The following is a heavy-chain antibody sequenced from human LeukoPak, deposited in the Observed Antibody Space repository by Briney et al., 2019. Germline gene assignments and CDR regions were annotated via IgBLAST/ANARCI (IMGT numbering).Heavy chain of an antibody. Sequence: SETLSLTCADYGGSFSDYYWSWIRQPPGKGLEWIGEINHSGSTNYNPSLKSRVTISVDTSKNQFSLKLSSVTAADTAVYYCARRPRDSSGYLSPLYYYYGMDVWGQGTTVTVSS. J-gene: IGHJ6*02. V-gene: IGHV4-34*01. CDR1: GGSFSDYY. D-gene: IGHD3-22*01. CDR3: ARRPRDSSGYLSPLYYYYGMDV. CDR2: INHSGST.